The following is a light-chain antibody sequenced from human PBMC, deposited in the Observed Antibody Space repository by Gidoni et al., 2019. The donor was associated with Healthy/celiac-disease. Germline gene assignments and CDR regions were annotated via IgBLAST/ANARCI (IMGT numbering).Light chain of an antibody. CDR1: QSISSY. J-gene: IGKJ1*01. Sequence: DIQMKQSPSSLSASVGDRVTITCRASQSISSYLNWYQQKPGKAPKLLIYAASSLQSGVPSRFSGSGSGTDFTLTISSLQPEDFATYYCQQSYSTPRTFGQXTKVEIK. V-gene: IGKV1-39*01. CDR3: QQSYSTPRT. CDR2: AAS.